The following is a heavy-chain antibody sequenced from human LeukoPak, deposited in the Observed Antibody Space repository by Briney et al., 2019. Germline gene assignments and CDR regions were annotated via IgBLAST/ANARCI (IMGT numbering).Heavy chain of an antibody. V-gene: IGHV3-21*01. D-gene: IGHD3-16*01. CDR2: ISSSSSYI. Sequence: GGSLRLSCAASGFTFSSYSMNWVRQAPGKGLEWVSSISSSSSYIYYADSVKGRFTISRDNAKNSLYLQMNSLRAEDTAVYYCARSIPLWKELRRDWFDPWGQGTQVTVSS. J-gene: IGHJ5*02. CDR3: ARSIPLWKELRRDWFDP. CDR1: GFTFSSYS.